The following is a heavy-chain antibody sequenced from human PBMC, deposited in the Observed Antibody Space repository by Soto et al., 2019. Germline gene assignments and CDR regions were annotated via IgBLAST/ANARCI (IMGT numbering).Heavy chain of an antibody. D-gene: IGHD3-10*01. CDR1: GYTFTSYG. J-gene: IGHJ4*02. V-gene: IGHV1-18*01. Sequence: QVQLVQSGAEVKKPGASVKVSCKASGYTFTSYGISWVRQAPGQGLEWMGWISAYNGNTNYAQKLQGRVTMTTDTSTSTAYMGLRSLRSDDTAVYYCARDADLLWFGELTIDYWGQGTLVTVSS. CDR2: ISAYNGNT. CDR3: ARDADLLWFGELTIDY.